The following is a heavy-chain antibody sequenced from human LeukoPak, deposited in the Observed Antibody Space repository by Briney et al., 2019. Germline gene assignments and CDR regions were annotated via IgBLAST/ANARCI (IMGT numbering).Heavy chain of an antibody. D-gene: IGHD3-9*01. CDR2: IYYSGST. J-gene: IGHJ5*02. CDR3: ARDYDILTGYYTGLWFDP. CDR1: GGSISSYY. Sequence: PSETLSLTCTVSGGSISSYYWSWIRQPPGKGLEWIGYIYYSGSTNYNPSLKSRVTISVDTSKNQFSLKLSSVTAADTAVYYCARDYDILTGYYTGLWFDPWGQGTLVTVSS. V-gene: IGHV4-59*01.